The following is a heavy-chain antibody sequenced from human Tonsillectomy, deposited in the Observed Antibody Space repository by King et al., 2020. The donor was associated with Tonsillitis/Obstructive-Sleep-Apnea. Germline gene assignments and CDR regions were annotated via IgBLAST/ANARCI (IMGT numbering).Heavy chain of an antibody. J-gene: IGHJ6*03. CDR3: ARDLPYYYYMDV. V-gene: IGHV7-4-1*02. Sequence: VQLVESGSELKKPGASVKVSCKASGYTFTNYAMNWVRQAPGQGLEWMGWINTNAGKPTYAQAFTGRFVFSLDTSVSTAYLQISSLETEDTAVYYCARDLPYYYYMDVWGKGTTVTVSS. CDR1: GYTFTNYA. CDR2: INTNAGKP.